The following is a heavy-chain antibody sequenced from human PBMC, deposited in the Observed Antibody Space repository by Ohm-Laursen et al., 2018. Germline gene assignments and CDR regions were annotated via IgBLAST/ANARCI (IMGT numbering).Heavy chain of an antibody. J-gene: IGHJ6*02. Sequence: SLRLSCAASGFTVSSNYMSWVRQAPGKGLEWVSAISGSGGSTYYADSVKGRFTISRDNSKNTLYLQMNSLRAEDTAVYYCAKGRVWDDYVGQVWGQGTTVTVSS. V-gene: IGHV3-23*01. D-gene: IGHD3-16*01. CDR3: AKGRVWDDYVGQV. CDR1: GFTVSSNY. CDR2: ISGSGGST.